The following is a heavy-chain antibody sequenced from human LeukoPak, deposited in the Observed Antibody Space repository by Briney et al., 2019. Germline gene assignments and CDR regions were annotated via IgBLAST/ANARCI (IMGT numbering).Heavy chain of an antibody. CDR3: VREGSGRQAFDI. CDR1: GFIVSSSY. J-gene: IGHJ3*02. D-gene: IGHD1-26*01. CDR2: IYSGGTI. Sequence: PGGSLRLSCAASGFIVSSSYMSWVRQAPGKVLEWASVIYSGGTIYYADSVKGRFTISRDNSKNTVYLQMNSLRAEDTAVYYCVREGSGRQAFDIWGQGTMVTVSS. V-gene: IGHV3-66*01.